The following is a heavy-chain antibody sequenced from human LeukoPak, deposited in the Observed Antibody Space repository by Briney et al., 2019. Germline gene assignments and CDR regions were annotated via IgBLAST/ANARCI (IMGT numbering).Heavy chain of an antibody. CDR1: EFTFSSYW. Sequence: GGSLRLSCAASEFTFSSYWMSWVRQAPGKGLEWVANIKQDGSEKYYVDSVKGRFTISRDNAKNSLSLQMNSLRAEDTAVYYCARGGDDYGDPTGGYYFDYWGQGTLVTVSS. CDR3: ARGGDDYGDPTGGYYFDY. J-gene: IGHJ4*02. D-gene: IGHD4-17*01. CDR2: IKQDGSEK. V-gene: IGHV3-7*03.